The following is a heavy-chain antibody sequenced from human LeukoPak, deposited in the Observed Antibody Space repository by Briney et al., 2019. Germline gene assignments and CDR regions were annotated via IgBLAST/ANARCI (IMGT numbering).Heavy chain of an antibody. V-gene: IGHV3-23*01. Sequence: GGSLRLSCAASGFTFSSYAMSWVRQAPGKGLEWVSAISGSGDSTYYADSVKGRFTISRDNSKNTLYLQMNSLRAEDTAVYYCAKDSSYYDILTGYSDWGQGTLVTVSS. CDR3: AKDSSYYDILTGYSD. J-gene: IGHJ4*02. D-gene: IGHD3-9*01. CDR1: GFTFSSYA. CDR2: ISGSGDST.